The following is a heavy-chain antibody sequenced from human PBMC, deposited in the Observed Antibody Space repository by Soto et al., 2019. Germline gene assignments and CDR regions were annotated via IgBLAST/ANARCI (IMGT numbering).Heavy chain of an antibody. V-gene: IGHV4-34*01. Sequence: SETLSLTCAVYGGSFSGYYWSWIRQPPGKGLEWIGEINHSGSTNYNPSLKSRVTISVDTSKNQFSLKLSSVTAADTAVYYCARGLKDSSSSVWGMDVWGQGTTVTVSS. J-gene: IGHJ6*02. D-gene: IGHD6-6*01. CDR3: ARGLKDSSSSVWGMDV. CDR1: GGSFSGYY. CDR2: INHSGST.